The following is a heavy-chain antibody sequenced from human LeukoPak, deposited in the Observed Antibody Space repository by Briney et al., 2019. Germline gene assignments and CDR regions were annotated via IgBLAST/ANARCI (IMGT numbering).Heavy chain of an antibody. J-gene: IGHJ4*02. V-gene: IGHV1-24*01. CDR1: GYTLTELS. CDR2: FDPEDGET. Sequence: ASVKVSCKVSGYTLTELSMHWVRQAPGKGLEWMGGFDPEDGETIYAQKFQGRVTMTEDTSTDTAYIELSSLRSEDTAVYYCATGNYGRRFFDYWGQGTLVTVSS. D-gene: IGHD1-7*01. CDR3: ATGNYGRRFFDY.